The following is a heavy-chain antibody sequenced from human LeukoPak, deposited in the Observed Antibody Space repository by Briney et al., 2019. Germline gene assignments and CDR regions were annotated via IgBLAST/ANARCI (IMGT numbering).Heavy chain of an antibody. Sequence: GGSLRLSCAASGFTFDDYAMHWVRQAPGKGLEWVSGISWNSGSIGYADSVKGRFTISRDNAKNSLYLQMNSLRAEDTALYYCAKALRVPQNYYYGMDVWGQGTTVTVSS. CDR1: GFTFDDYA. D-gene: IGHD4/OR15-4a*01. CDR2: ISWNSGSI. V-gene: IGHV3-9*01. CDR3: AKALRVPQNYYYGMDV. J-gene: IGHJ6*02.